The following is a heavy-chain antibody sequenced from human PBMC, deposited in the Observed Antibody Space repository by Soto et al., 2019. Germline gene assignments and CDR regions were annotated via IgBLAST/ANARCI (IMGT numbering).Heavy chain of an antibody. V-gene: IGHV4-39*07. CDR2: IYYSGST. D-gene: IGHD3-22*01. CDR1: GGSISSSSYY. CDR3: ARERYDSSDSDAFDI. Sequence: SETLSLTCTVSGGSISSSSYYWGWIRQPPGKGLEWIGSIYYSGSTYYNPSLKSRVTISVDTSKNQFSLKLSSVTAADTAVYYCARERYDSSDSDAFDIWGQGTMVTVSS. J-gene: IGHJ3*02.